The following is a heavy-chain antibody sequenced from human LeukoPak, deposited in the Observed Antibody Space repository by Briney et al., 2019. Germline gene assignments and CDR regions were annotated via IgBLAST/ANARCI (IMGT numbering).Heavy chain of an antibody. CDR1: GGPISSYY. D-gene: IGHD5-18*01. V-gene: IGHV4-59*12. J-gene: IGHJ4*02. CDR3: ARAASYGPLDY. CDR2: IYYSGST. Sequence: PSETLSLTCTVSGGPISSYYWSWIRQPPGKGLEWIGSIYYSGSTYYNPSLKSRVTISVDTSKNQFSLKLSSVTAADTAVYYCARAASYGPLDYWGQGTLVTVSS.